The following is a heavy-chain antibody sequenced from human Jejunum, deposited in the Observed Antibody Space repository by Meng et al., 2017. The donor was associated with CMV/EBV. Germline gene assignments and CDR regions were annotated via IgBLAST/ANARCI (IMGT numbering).Heavy chain of an antibody. CDR2: MNPNSGNT. J-gene: IGHJ5*02. CDR1: GYIFTDYG. V-gene: IGHV1-8*01. Sequence: GYIFTDYGISWVRQATGQGLEWMGWMNPNSGNTGYAQKFQGRVTITRNTSISTAYMELSSLRSEDTAVYYCASKRYNWNSWWFDPWGQGTLVTVSS. CDR3: ASKRYNWNSWWFDP. D-gene: IGHD1-20*01.